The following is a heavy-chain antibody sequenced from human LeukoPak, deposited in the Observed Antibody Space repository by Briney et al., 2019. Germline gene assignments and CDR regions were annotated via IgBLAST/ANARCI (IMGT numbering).Heavy chain of an antibody. D-gene: IGHD6-6*01. CDR3: AESEWVGGADLWHSSSSGVDY. Sequence: GGSLRLSCAASGFTFSSYGMHWVRQAPGKGLEWVAVISYDGSNKYYADSVKGRFTISRDNSKNTLYLQMNSLRAEDTAVYYCAESEWVGGADLWHSSSSGVDYWGQGTLVTVSS. J-gene: IGHJ4*02. CDR2: ISYDGSNK. V-gene: IGHV3-30*18. CDR1: GFTFSSYG.